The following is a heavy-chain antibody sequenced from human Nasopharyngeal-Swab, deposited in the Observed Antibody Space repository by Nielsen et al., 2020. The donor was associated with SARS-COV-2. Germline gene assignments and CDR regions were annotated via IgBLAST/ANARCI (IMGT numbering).Heavy chain of an antibody. V-gene: IGHV4-31*03. D-gene: IGHD6-13*01. CDR1: GGSISSGGYY. Sequence: SETLSLTCTVSGGSISSGGYYWSWIRQHPGKGLEWIGYIHYSGSTYYNPSLKSRVTISVDTSKNQFSLKLSSVTAADTAVYYCMSYYSSSWSPKGYDYWGQGTLVTVSS. CDR3: MSYYSSSWSPKGYDY. CDR2: IHYSGST. J-gene: IGHJ4*02.